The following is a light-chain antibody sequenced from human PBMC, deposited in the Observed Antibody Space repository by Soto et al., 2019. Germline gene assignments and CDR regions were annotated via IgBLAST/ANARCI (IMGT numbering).Light chain of an antibody. CDR1: QSVSSSY. CDR3: QQYGRSPRT. Sequence: EIVLTQSPGTLSLSPGERATLSCRASQSVSSSYLAWYQQKPGQAPRLLMSDASTRATGIPDRFSGSGSGTDFTLTINRLEPEDFAVYYCQQYGRSPRTFGQGTKLEIK. J-gene: IGKJ2*02. V-gene: IGKV3-20*01. CDR2: DAS.